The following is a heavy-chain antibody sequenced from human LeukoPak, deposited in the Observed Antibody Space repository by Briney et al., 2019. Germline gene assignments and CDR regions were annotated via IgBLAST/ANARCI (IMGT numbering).Heavy chain of an antibody. V-gene: IGHV4-61*02. CDR3: AAPADMTTEALDY. D-gene: IGHD4-11*01. Sequence: SETVSLTCTVSRGSISSGSYYWNWVRQPAGKGLEWIGRIYTSGSTYYNPSLKSRVTISVDTSKNQFSLKLSSVNAADTAVYYCAAPADMTTEALDYWRQGTLDTVSS. CDR1: RGSISSGSYY. CDR2: IYTSGST. J-gene: IGHJ4*02.